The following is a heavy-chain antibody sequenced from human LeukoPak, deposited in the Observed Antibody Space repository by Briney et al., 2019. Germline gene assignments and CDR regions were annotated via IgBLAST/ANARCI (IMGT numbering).Heavy chain of an antibody. CDR1: GGSISSGGYS. Sequence: SQTLSLTCAVSGGSISSGGYSWSWIRQPPGKGLEWTGYIYHSGSTYYNPSLKSRVTVSVDRSKNQFSLKLSSVTAVDTAVYYCASGTECGGDCYSLWGQGTLVTVSS. D-gene: IGHD2-21*02. CDR2: IYHSGST. J-gene: IGHJ4*02. V-gene: IGHV4-30-2*01. CDR3: ASGTECGGDCYSL.